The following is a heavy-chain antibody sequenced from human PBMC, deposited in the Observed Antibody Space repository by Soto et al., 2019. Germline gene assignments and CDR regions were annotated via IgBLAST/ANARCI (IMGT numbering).Heavy chain of an antibody. CDR1: GGSFIGYY. CDR2: INHSGST. V-gene: IGHV4-34*01. D-gene: IGHD3-10*01. J-gene: IGHJ4*02. CDR3: ARGLIDHRGGSGSNYFDY. Sequence: PSETLSLTCAVYGGSFIGYYWSWILQPPGKGLEWIGEINHSGSTNYNPSLKSRVTISVDTSKNQFSLKLSSVTAADTAVYYCARGLIDHRGGSGSNYFDYWGQGTLVTVSS.